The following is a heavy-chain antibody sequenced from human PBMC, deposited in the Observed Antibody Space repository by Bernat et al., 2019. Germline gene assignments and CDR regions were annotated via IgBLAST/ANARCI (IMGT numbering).Heavy chain of an antibody. CDR3: ARPYISGWYGDFDY. CDR1: GFTFSRHG. Sequence: QVHLVESGGGVVQPGRSLRLSSVASGFTFSRHGMNWVRQAPGKGLEWVAGISGDGSRKYYADSVQGRFSIARDNSKNTLYLQMNSLRAEDTAVYYCARPYISGWYGDFDYWGQGTLVTVSS. V-gene: IGHV3-30*03. CDR2: ISGDGSRK. J-gene: IGHJ4*02. D-gene: IGHD6-19*01.